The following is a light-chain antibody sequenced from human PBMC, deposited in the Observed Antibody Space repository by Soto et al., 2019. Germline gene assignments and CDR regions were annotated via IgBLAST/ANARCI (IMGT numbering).Light chain of an antibody. V-gene: IGLV2-23*01. CDR2: EGT. J-gene: IGLJ1*01. CDR3: CSYAGSITFV. Sequence: QSVLAQPASVSGCPGQSITISCTGTSSDVGIYNLVSWYQQRPDKAPKLVIYEGTKRPSGVSNRFSGSKSGNTASLTISGLQADDEADYYCCSYAGSITFVFGTGTKVTVL. CDR1: SSDVGIYNL.